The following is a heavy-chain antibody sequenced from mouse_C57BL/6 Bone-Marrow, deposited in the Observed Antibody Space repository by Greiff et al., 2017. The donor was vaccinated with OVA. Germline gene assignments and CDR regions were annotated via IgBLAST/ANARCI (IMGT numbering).Heavy chain of an antibody. CDR3: ASGAPLWRLAY. V-gene: IGHV2-6*01. J-gene: IGHJ3*01. CDR2: IWGVGST. D-gene: IGHD1-1*02. Sequence: QVTLKESGPGLVAPSQSLSITCTVSGFSLTSYGVDWVRQSPGKGLEWLGVIWGVGSTNSNSALKSRLSISKDNSKSQVFLKMNSLQTDDTAMYYCASGAPLWRLAYWGQGTLVTVSA. CDR1: GFSLTSYG.